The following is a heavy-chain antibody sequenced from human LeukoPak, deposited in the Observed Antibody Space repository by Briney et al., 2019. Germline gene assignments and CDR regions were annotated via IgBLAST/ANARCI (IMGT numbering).Heavy chain of an antibody. J-gene: IGHJ4*02. CDR3: ARALWFGETFPAY. CDR2: ISSSSSTI. Sequence: GGSLRLSCAASGLTISSYSMNWVRQAPGKGLQWVSYISSSSSTIYYADSVKGRFTISRDNAKNSLYLQMNSLRAEDTAVYYGARALWFGETFPAYWGQGTLVTVSS. CDR1: GLTISSYS. V-gene: IGHV3-48*01. D-gene: IGHD3-10*01.